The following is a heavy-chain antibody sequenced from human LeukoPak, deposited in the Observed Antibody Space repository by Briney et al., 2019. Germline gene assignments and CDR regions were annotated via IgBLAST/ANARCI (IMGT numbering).Heavy chain of an antibody. CDR3: TRENGYGSDYYLARGGDAFDL. Sequence: SVKVSCKASGGAFSSYAMSWVRQAPGQGLEWMGGIIPILDTGNYAQKFQGRVTITADKSTRTAYMELSGLRSEDTAMYYCTRENGYGSDYYLARGGDAFDLWGQGTMITVSS. D-gene: IGHD6-19*01. CDR2: IIPILDTG. J-gene: IGHJ3*01. CDR1: GGAFSSYA. V-gene: IGHV1-69*10.